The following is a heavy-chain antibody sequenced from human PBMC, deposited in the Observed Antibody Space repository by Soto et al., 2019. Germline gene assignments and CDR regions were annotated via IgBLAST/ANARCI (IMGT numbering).Heavy chain of an antibody. D-gene: IGHD3-22*01. CDR3: ATHLYYYDSSGYYT. Sequence: ASVKVSCKVSGYTLTELSMHWVRQAPGKGLEWMGGFDPEDGETIYAQKFQGRVTMTEDTSTDTAYMELSSLRSEDTAVYYCATHLYYYDSSGYYTWGQGTLVTVSS. J-gene: IGHJ5*02. CDR1: GYTLTELS. CDR2: FDPEDGET. V-gene: IGHV1-24*01.